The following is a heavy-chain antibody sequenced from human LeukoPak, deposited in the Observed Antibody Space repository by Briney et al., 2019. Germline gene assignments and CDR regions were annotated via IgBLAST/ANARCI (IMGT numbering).Heavy chain of an antibody. CDR3: ARRNSHIGSYRPSYYFDY. CDR1: RYAFTNYY. CDR2: INPSGGST. Sequence: ASVKVSCKSSRYAFTNYYMHWVRQAPGQGLEWMGIINPSGGSTIYAQKFQGRVTMTRDTSTSTIYMELNSLRSEDTAVYYCARRNSHIGSYRPSYYFDYWGQGTLVTVSS. V-gene: IGHV1-46*01. J-gene: IGHJ4*02. D-gene: IGHD1-26*01.